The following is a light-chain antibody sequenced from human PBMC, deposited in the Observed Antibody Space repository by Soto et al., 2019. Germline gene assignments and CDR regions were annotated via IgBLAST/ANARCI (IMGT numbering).Light chain of an antibody. CDR1: NSNIGSNS. CDR3: AAWDDSLVA. Sequence: QSVLTQPPSLSGTPGQRVTISCSGGNSNIGSNSVYWYQLLPGTVPKLLIYRNNQRPSGVPDRFSGSKSGTSASLAISGLRSEDEADYFCAAWDDSLVAFGGGTKLTVL. CDR2: RNN. J-gene: IGLJ3*02. V-gene: IGLV1-47*01.